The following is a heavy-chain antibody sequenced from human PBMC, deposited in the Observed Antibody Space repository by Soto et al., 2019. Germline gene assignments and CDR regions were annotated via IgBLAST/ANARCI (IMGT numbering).Heavy chain of an antibody. D-gene: IGHD2-8*01. V-gene: IGHV4-59*01. Sequence: VQLQESGPGLVKPSETLSLTCTVSVTSISSYYWSWIRQPPGKGLEWISNIHYSGTTNYNPSLASRVTLAVDTSKNQFSLKMTSVTAADRAMYFCARYNSYAIDYLGRGTLVTVSS. CDR2: IHYSGTT. J-gene: IGHJ4*02. CDR3: ARYNSYAIDY. CDR1: VTSISSYY.